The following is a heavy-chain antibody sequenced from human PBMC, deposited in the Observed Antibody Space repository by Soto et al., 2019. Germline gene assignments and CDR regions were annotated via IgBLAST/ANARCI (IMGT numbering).Heavy chain of an antibody. CDR3: ASGIQLWLRRINTGYSG. CDR1: GGTFSTYA. J-gene: IGHJ4*02. D-gene: IGHD5-18*01. Sequence: QVQLVQSGAEVKKPESSVKVSCKAPGGTFSTYAISWVRQAPGQGLEWMGGIIPMFGTANYAQRFQDRVTLTADESTNTVYMELSSLRSEDTAVYCCASGIQLWLRRINTGYSGWGQGTLVTVSS. V-gene: IGHV1-69*12. CDR2: IIPMFGTA.